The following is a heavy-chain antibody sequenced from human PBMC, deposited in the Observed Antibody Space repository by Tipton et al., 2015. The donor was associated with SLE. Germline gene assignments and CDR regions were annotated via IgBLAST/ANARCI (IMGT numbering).Heavy chain of an antibody. J-gene: IGHJ4*02. Sequence: LSCAASGFTFSSYGMHWVRQPPGKGLEWIGEINHSGSTNYNPSLKSRVTISVDTSKNQFSLKLSSVTAADTAVYYCARGPKPLYYDSSGYYYLFDYWGQGPRSPSPQ. CDR1: GFTFSSYG. D-gene: IGHD3-22*01. CDR2: INHSGST. CDR3: ARGPKPLYYDSSGYYYLFDY. V-gene: IGHV4-34*01.